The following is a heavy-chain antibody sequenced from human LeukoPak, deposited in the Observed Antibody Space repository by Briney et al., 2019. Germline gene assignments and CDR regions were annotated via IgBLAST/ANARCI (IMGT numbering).Heavy chain of an antibody. J-gene: IGHJ4*02. Sequence: PGGSLRLSCTASGLTFSTSGFNWVRQAPGRGLELLASIGPTGSDRYHADSIKGRFTTSRDNANNFLYLQMNSLRAEDTAVYYCATETNGRHYDYWGQGTLLTVSS. V-gene: IGHV3-21*06. CDR1: GLTFSTSG. CDR3: ATETNGRHYDY. CDR2: IGPTGSDR. D-gene: IGHD1-14*01.